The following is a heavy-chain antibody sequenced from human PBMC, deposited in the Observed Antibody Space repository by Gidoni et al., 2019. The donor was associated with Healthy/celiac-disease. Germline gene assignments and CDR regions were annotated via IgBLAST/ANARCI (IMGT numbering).Heavy chain of an antibody. CDR2: IYYSGST. CDR1: GGSISSSSYY. D-gene: IGHD4-4*01. V-gene: IGHV4-39*01. Sequence: QLQLQESGPGLVKPSETLSLTCTVSGGSISSSSYYWGWLRQPPGKGLELIGSIYYSGSTYYTPSLKSRVTISVDTSKNQFSLKLSSVTAADTAVYYCARQGHGDMTTIPYNWFDPWGQGTLVTVSS. J-gene: IGHJ5*02. CDR3: ARQGHGDMTTIPYNWFDP.